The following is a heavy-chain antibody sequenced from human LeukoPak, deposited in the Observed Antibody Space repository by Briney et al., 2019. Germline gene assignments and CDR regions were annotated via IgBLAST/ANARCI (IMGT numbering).Heavy chain of an antibody. D-gene: IGHD2-15*01. J-gene: IGHJ5*02. CDR1: GGSISSGDYY. CDR2: IYYSGST. Sequence: SQTLSLTCTVSGGSISSGDYYWSWIRQPPGKGLEWIGYIYYSGSTYYNPSLKSRVTISVDTSKNQFSLKLSSVTAADTAVYYCARGGEGYCSGGSCATGEQPWGQGTLVTVSS. V-gene: IGHV4-30-4*01. CDR3: ARGGEGYCSGGSCATGEQP.